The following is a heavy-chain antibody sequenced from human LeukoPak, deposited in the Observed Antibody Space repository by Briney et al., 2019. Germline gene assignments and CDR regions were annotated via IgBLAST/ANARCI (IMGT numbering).Heavy chain of an antibody. CDR1: GFTFSSYG. J-gene: IGHJ4*02. Sequence: PGGSLRLSCAASGFTFSSYGMHWVRQAPGKGLEWVAFIRYDGSNKYYADSVKGRFTISRDNSKNTLYLQMNSLRAEDTAVYYCAKDRSPERGYSYGIFDYWGQGTLVTVSS. D-gene: IGHD5-18*01. CDR3: AKDRSPERGYSYGIFDY. CDR2: IRYDGSNK. V-gene: IGHV3-30*02.